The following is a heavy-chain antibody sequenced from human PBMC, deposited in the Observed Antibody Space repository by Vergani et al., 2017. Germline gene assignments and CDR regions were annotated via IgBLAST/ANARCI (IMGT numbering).Heavy chain of an antibody. CDR2: ISYDGSNK. V-gene: IGHV3-30*04. CDR1: GFTFSSYA. CDR3: ARDSNSTSWYGDAFDI. D-gene: IGHD6-13*01. Sequence: QVQLVESGGGVVQPGRSLRLSCAASGFTFSSYAMHWVRQAPGKGLEWVAVISYDGSNKYYADSVKGRFTISRDNSKNTLYLQMNSLRAEDTAVYYCARDSNSTSWYGDAFDIWGQGTMVTVSS. J-gene: IGHJ3*02.